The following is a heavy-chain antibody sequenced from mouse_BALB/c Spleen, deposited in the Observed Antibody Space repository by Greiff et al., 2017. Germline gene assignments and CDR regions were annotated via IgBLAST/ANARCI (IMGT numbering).Heavy chain of an antibody. CDR2: IWTGGGT. CDR1: GFSLTSYD. V-gene: IGHV2-9-2*01. Sequence: VKLVESGPGLVAPSQSLSITCTVSGFSLTSYDISWIRQPPGKGLEWLGVIWTGGGTNYNSAFMSRLSISKDNSKSQVFLKMNSLQTDDTAIYYCVRELGRHAMDYWGQGTSVTVSS. J-gene: IGHJ4*01. D-gene: IGHD4-1*01. CDR3: VRELGRHAMDY.